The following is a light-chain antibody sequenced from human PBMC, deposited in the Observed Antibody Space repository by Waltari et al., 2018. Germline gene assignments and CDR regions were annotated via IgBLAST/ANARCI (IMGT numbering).Light chain of an antibody. CDR3: ETGGHGTWV. J-gene: IGLJ3*02. CDR2: VNGDGRH. V-gene: IGLV4-69*01. CDR1: GGHSSNR. Sequence: QLVLPQSPSASAALGASVELTRALRGGHSSNRTARLPQRPESGPRYLMKVNGDGRHSTGADIPDRFSGSSSGAERYLTISSLQSEDEADYYCETGGHGTWVFGGGTKLTVL.